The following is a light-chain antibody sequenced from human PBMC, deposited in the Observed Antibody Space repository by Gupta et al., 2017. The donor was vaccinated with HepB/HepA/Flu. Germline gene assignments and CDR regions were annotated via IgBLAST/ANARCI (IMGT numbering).Light chain of an antibody. CDR2: AAS. CDR3: QQRNNYPWT. CDR1: QGINSY. J-gene: IGKJ1*01. Sequence: DIQLTQSPSFLSTSVGDRVTITCRASQGINSYLDWYQQKPGKAPKLLIYAASTLQSGVPSRFSGSGSGTEFTLTISSLQPEDFATYYCQQRNNYPWTFGQGTKLEIK. V-gene: IGKV1-9*01.